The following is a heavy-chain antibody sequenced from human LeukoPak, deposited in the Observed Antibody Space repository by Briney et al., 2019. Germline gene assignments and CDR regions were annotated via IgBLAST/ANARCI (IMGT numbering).Heavy chain of an antibody. V-gene: IGHV3-23*01. J-gene: IGHJ4*02. Sequence: GGSLRLSCAASGFTFSSYAMSWVRQAPGEGLEWVSAISGSGGSTYYADSVKGRFTISRDNSKNTLYLQMNSLRAEDTAVYYCAKGDYYDSSGYYEDPFDYWGQGTLVTVSS. CDR1: GFTFSSYA. D-gene: IGHD3-22*01. CDR2: ISGSGGST. CDR3: AKGDYYDSSGYYEDPFDY.